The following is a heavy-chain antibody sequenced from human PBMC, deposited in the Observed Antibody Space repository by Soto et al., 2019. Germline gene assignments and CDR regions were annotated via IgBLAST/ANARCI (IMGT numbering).Heavy chain of an antibody. J-gene: IGHJ4*02. D-gene: IGHD3-16*01. CDR2: INHSGST. CDR1: GESFSGHY. V-gene: IGHV4-34*01. CDR3: ARESGGRVARPILN. Sequence: SETLSLTCAVYGESFSGHYWSWIRQPPGKGLEWIGEINHSGSTNYNPSLKSRVTISVDKSKNQFSLKLSSVTAAYTAVYYCARESGGRVARPILNWGQGTLVTVSS.